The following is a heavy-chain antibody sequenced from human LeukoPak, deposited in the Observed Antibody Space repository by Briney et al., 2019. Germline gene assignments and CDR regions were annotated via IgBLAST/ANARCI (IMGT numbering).Heavy chain of an antibody. Sequence: GASVKVSCKASGYPFTSYDINWVRPATGQGLEWMGWMNPNSGNTGYSQKFQGRVTMTRNTSTSTAYMEQSSVRPEDTAVYYCARYDYWGQGTLVTVSS. V-gene: IGHV1-8*01. CDR1: GYPFTSYD. CDR2: MNPNSGNT. CDR3: ARYDY. J-gene: IGHJ4*02.